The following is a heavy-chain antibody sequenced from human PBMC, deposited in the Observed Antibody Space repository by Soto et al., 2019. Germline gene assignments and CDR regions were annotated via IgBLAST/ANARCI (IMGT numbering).Heavy chain of an antibody. Sequence: SETLSLTGTVSGGSISSGGYYWSWIRQHPGKGLEWSGYIYYSGSTYYNPSLKSRVTISVDTSKNQFSLKLSSETAADTAVYYCARGPYGDYVRAFDIWGQGTMVTVSS. CDR2: IYYSGST. J-gene: IGHJ3*02. CDR1: GGSISSGGYY. CDR3: ARGPYGDYVRAFDI. V-gene: IGHV4-31*02. D-gene: IGHD4-17*01.